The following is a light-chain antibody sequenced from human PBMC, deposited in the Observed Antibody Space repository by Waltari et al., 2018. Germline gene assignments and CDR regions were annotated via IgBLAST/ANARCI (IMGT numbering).Light chain of an antibody. J-gene: IGKJ2*01. V-gene: IGKV3-20*01. CDR2: GAS. CDR3: QYYGSSPLYT. Sequence: EIVLTQSPGTLSLSLGERATISCRASQSVSNNYLAWYQQKPGQAPRLVIYGASTRATGIPDRFSGSGSGTDFTLTISRLEPEDFTVYYCQYYGSSPLYTFGQGTKLQIK. CDR1: QSVSNNY.